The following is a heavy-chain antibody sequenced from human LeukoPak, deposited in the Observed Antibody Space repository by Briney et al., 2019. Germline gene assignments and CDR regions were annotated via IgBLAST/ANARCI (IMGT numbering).Heavy chain of an antibody. CDR2: INYSGST. J-gene: IGHJ6*03. D-gene: IGHD5-18*01. V-gene: IGHV4-59*01. CDR3: AREGRYRYGYNEYHSYMDI. CDR1: GGSISSYY. Sequence: ASETLSLTCTVSGGSISSYYWNWIRQPPGKGLEWIGYINYSGSTIYNPSLQSRVTISVDTSKNQFSLKLSSVTAAETAVYHCAREGRYRYGYNEYHSYMDIWGKGTTVTVSS.